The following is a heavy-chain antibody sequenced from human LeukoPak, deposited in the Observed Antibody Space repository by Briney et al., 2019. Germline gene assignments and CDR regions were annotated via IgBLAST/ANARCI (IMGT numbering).Heavy chain of an antibody. CDR2: IYSGGST. CDR1: GFTFSSYG. CDR3: ARDAPALLTGHDY. J-gene: IGHJ4*02. D-gene: IGHD3-9*01. Sequence: PGGSLRLSCAASGFTFSSYGMSWVRQAPGKGLEWVSVIYSGGSTYYADSVKGRFTISRDNSKNTLYLQMNSLRAEDTAVYYCARDAPALLTGHDYWGQGTLVTVSS. V-gene: IGHV3-66*01.